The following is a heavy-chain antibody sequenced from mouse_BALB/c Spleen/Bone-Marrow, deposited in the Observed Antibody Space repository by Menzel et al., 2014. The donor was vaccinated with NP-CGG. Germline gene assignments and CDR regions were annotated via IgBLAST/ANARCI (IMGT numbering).Heavy chain of an antibody. J-gene: IGHJ3*01. Sequence: DVNLEVSGGGLVQPGGSLKLSCAASGFDFSGFWMSWVRQAPGRGLEWIGEINPDSNTINYSPSLKDKFIISRDNAKNTLYLQMSKVRSEDTALYYCARLGYYGSFAYWGQGTLVTVSA. CDR3: ARLGYYGSFAY. CDR2: INPDSNTI. V-gene: IGHV4-1*02. CDR1: GFDFSGFW. D-gene: IGHD1-2*01.